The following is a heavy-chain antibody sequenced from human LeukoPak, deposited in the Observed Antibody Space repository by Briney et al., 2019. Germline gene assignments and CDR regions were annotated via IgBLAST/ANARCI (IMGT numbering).Heavy chain of an antibody. J-gene: IGHJ6*03. V-gene: IGHV4-59*08. Sequence: SETLSLTCTVPGGSISSYYWSWIRQPPGKGLEWIGYVYYSGSTNYNPPLKSRVTIAVATSKNQFSLKLSSVTAADTAVYYCARHFAFSYYYMDVWGKGTTVTVSS. CDR2: VYYSGST. CDR3: ARHFAFSYYYMDV. CDR1: GGSISSYY.